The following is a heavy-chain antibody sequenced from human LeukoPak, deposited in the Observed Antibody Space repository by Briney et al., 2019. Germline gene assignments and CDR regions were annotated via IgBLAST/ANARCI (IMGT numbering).Heavy chain of an antibody. V-gene: IGHV5-51*01. CDR1: GYTFTNFW. D-gene: IGHD4-11*01. J-gene: IGHJ5*02. CDR2: IYPGDYDT. CDR3: ARQDPKGLHPSYNWFDP. Sequence: GESLKISCKGSGYTFTNFWIGCVRQLPGKGLDRMGIIYPGDYDTRYSSCFQGQVTLSAARSSSPAYLQWSSLKASDTAMYYCARQDPKGLHPSYNWFDPWGQGALVTVSS.